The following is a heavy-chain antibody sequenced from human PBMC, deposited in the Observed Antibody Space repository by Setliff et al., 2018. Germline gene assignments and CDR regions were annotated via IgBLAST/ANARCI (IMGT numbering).Heavy chain of an antibody. D-gene: IGHD3-3*01. V-gene: IGHV1-24*01. J-gene: IGHJ6*03. Sequence: ASVKVSCKVSGYTLTELSMHWVRQAPGKGLEWMGGFDPEDGETIYAQKFQGRVTMTEDTSTDTAYMEPSSLRSEDTAVYYCARSYQGVDDFWSGYFQTDYYYMDVWGKGTTVTVSS. CDR3: ARSYQGVDDFWSGYFQTDYYYMDV. CDR2: FDPEDGET. CDR1: GYTLTELS.